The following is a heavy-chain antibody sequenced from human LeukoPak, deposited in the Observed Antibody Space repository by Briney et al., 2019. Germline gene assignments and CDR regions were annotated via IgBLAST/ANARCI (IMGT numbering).Heavy chain of an antibody. CDR1: GFTFSSYA. V-gene: IGHV3-23*01. D-gene: IGHD6-13*01. Sequence: GGSLRLSCAASGFTFSSYAMSWVRQAPGKGLEWVSAISGSGGSTYYADSVKGRFTISRDNAKNSLYLQMNSLRAEDTAVYYCARDRAHNSWSDYWGQGTLVTVSS. CDR2: ISGSGGST. J-gene: IGHJ4*02. CDR3: ARDRAHNSWSDY.